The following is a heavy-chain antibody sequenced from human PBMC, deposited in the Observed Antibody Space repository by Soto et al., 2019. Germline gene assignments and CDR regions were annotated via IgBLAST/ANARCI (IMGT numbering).Heavy chain of an antibody. V-gene: IGHV3-30-3*01. Sequence: QVQLVESGGGVVQPGRSLRLSCAASGFTFSSYAMHWVRQAPGKGLEWVAVISYDGSNKYYADSVKGRFTISRDNSKNTLYLQMNSLRAEDMAVYYCARGLDYWGQGTLVTVSS. J-gene: IGHJ4*02. CDR3: ARGLDY. CDR2: ISYDGSNK. CDR1: GFTFSSYA.